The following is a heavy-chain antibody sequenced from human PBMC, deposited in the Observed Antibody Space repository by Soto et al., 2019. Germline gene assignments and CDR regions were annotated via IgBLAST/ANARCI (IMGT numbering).Heavy chain of an antibody. D-gene: IGHD1-26*01. V-gene: IGHV5-10-1*01. CDR3: ARVGATTLHYFDS. CDR2: IEPRDSYT. J-gene: IGHJ4*02. CDR1: GYRFTSYW. Sequence: GESLKISCQVSGYRFTSYWLTWVRQVPGKGLECLGRIEPRDSYTNYSPFFQGHVTISVDKSINTAYLQWNSLKAPDTAIYYCARVGATTLHYFDSWGQGTLVTVSS.